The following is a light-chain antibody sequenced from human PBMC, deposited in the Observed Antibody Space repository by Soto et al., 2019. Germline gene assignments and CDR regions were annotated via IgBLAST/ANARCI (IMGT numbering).Light chain of an antibody. CDR1: QTISSW. Sequence: DIQMTQSPSTLSVSVGYRVTITCRASQTISSWLAWYQQKPGKAPKLLIYHASSLETGVPSRFSGSGSGTEITLTISSLQPDDSATYDCQQYESYSWTFGQGTKVDIK. J-gene: IGKJ1*01. V-gene: IGKV1-5*01. CDR2: HAS. CDR3: QQYESYSWT.